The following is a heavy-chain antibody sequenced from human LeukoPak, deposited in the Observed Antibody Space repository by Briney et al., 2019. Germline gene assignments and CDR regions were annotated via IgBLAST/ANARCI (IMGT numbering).Heavy chain of an antibody. Sequence: SETLSLTCTVSGGSISTSSYYWVWIRQPPGKGLEWIGSIFYFGNAYYNPSLKSRVTISVDTSKNQLSLKLTSVTAEDAVVYYCARDGGQVVTAIRWFDPWGQGTPVTVSS. V-gene: IGHV4-39*07. D-gene: IGHD2-21*02. CDR1: GGSISTSSYY. CDR3: ARDGGQVVTAIRWFDP. J-gene: IGHJ5*02. CDR2: IFYFGNA.